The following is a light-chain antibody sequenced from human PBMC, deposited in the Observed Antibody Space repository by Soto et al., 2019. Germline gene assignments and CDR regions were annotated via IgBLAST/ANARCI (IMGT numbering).Light chain of an antibody. Sequence: QSVLTQPPSASGSPGQSVTISCTGTSSDIGGYNYVSWYQQHPGKAPKLMIYEVTERPSWVPDRFSGSKSGNTASLTVSGLQAEDEADYYCCSFAGSNNFYVFGTGTKLTVL. CDR3: CSFAGSNNFYV. J-gene: IGLJ1*01. CDR2: EVT. CDR1: SSDIGGYNY. V-gene: IGLV2-8*01.